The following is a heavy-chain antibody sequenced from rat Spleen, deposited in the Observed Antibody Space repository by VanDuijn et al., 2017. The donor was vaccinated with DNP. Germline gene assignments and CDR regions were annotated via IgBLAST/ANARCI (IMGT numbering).Heavy chain of an antibody. J-gene: IGHJ2*01. V-gene: IGHV5S10*01. CDR2: IIHDGKRT. D-gene: IGHD1-11*01. CDR1: GFTFSDYN. Sequence: EVQLVESGGGLVQPGRSRKLSCAASGFTFSDYNMAWVRQAPKKGLEWVATIIHDGKRTYYGDSVKGRFTISRDNTKSILYLQMDSLRSEDTATYYCTTDFERGYWGQGVMVTVSS. CDR3: TTDFERGY.